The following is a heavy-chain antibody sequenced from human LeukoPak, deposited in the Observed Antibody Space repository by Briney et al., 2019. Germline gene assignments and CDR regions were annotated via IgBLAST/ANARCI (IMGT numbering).Heavy chain of an antibody. CDR1: GFTFSDYY. CDR2: ISTSSTYT. Sequence: GGSLRLSCAASGFTFSDYYMNWIRLAPGKRLEWVSSISTSSTYTNYADSVRGRFTISRDNANNSLYLQMNSLRAEDTAVYYCARAQVVPAATYYYYYGMDVWGKGTTVTVSS. J-gene: IGHJ6*04. V-gene: IGHV3-11*06. D-gene: IGHD2-2*01. CDR3: ARAQVVPAATYYYYYGMDV.